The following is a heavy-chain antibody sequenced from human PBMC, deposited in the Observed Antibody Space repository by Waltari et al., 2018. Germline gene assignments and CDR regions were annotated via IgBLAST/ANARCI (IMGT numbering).Heavy chain of an antibody. CDR3: ARVRWEVGAIFDY. V-gene: IGHV4-59*01. Sequence: QVQLQESGPGLVKPSETLSLTCTVSGGSISSYYWSWIRQPPGKGLEWIGYIYYSGSTNYNPSLKSRVTISVDTSKNQFSLKLSSVTAADTAVYYCARVRWEVGAIFDYWGQGTLVTVSS. CDR2: IYYSGST. J-gene: IGHJ4*02. CDR1: GGSISSYY. D-gene: IGHD1-26*01.